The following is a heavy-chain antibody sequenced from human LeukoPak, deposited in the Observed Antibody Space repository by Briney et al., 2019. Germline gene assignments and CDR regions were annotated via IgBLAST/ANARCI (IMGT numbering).Heavy chain of an antibody. J-gene: IGHJ4*02. CDR1: GYSISSGYY. Sequence: PSETLSLTYTVSGYSISSGYYWGWIRQPPGKGLEWIGSIYHSGITYYNPSLKSRVTISVDMSKNQFSLKVNSVTAIDTAVYYCAREVAGTPWIDYWGQGTLVTVSS. D-gene: IGHD6-19*01. V-gene: IGHV4-38-2*02. CDR3: AREVAGTPWIDY. CDR2: IYHSGIT.